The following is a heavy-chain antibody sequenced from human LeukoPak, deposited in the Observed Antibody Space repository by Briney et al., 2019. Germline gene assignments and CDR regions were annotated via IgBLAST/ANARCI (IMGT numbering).Heavy chain of an antibody. V-gene: IGHV1-69*13. CDR1: GGTFSSYA. J-gene: IGHJ4*02. Sequence: ASVKVSCKASGGTFSSYAISWVRQAPGQGLEWMGGIIPIFGTANYAQKFQGRVTITADESTSTAYMELSSLRSEDTAVYYRAREGPGDYVWGSYRPFGYWGQGTLVTVSS. CDR3: AREGPGDYVWGSYRPFGY. D-gene: IGHD3-16*02. CDR2: IIPIFGTA.